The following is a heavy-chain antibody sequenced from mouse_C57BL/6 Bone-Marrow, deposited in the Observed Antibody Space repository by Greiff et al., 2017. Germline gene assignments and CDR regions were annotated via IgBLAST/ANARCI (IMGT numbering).Heavy chain of an antibody. D-gene: IGHD4-1*01. Sequence: QVQLKQPGAELVRPGTSVKLPCKASGYTFTSYWMHWVKQRPGQGLEWIGVIDPSDSYTNYNQKFKGKATLTVDTSSSTAYMQLSSLTSEDSAVYYCTRGVGLRYFDVWGTGTTVTVSS. CDR1: GYTFTSYW. CDR2: IDPSDSYT. J-gene: IGHJ1*03. CDR3: TRGVGLRYFDV. V-gene: IGHV1-59*01.